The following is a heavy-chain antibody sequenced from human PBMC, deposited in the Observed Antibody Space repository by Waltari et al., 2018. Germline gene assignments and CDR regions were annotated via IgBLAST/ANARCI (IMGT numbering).Heavy chain of an antibody. Sequence: EVQLVESGGGLVKPGGSLRLSCAASGFTFSSYSMNWVRQAPGKGLEWVSSISSSSSYIYYADSVKGRFTISRDNAKNSLYLQMNSLRAEDTAMYYCARVSADAFDIWGQGTMVTVSS. CDR1: GFTFSSYS. CDR2: ISSSSSYI. V-gene: IGHV3-21*01. CDR3: ARVSADAFDI. J-gene: IGHJ3*02.